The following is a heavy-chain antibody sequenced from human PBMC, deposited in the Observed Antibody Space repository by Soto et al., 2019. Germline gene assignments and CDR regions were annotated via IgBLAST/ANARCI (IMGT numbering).Heavy chain of an antibody. CDR2: LTPSGGER. CDR3: APPRRYAVFNAYDI. V-gene: IGHV3-23*01. CDR1: GFKFSTYA. D-gene: IGHD1-1*01. J-gene: IGHJ3*02. Sequence: EGSRRLSCVACGFKFSTYAMSWVRQGTGKGREWVSGLTPSGGERYYADSGKGRFTTSRDNSRNEMYLQMNSQRTEETAVYYCAPPRRYAVFNAYDIWGPGPMVTVSS.